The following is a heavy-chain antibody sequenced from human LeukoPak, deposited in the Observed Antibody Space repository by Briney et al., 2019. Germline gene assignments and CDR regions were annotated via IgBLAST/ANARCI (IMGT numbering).Heavy chain of an antibody. CDR1: GFTFSSYS. D-gene: IGHD4-23*01. CDR2: ISSSSSYI. CDR3: AKDRYGGNSDELLDY. Sequence: GGSLRLSCAASGFTFSSYSMNWVRQAPGKGLEWVSSISSSSSYIYYADSVKGRFTISRDNAKNSLYLQMNSLRAEDTAVYYCAKDRYGGNSDELLDYWGQGTLVTVSS. J-gene: IGHJ4*02. V-gene: IGHV3-21*01.